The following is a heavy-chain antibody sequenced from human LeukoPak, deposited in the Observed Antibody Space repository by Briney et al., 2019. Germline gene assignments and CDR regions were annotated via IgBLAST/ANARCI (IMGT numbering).Heavy chain of an antibody. CDR1: GFTFTTYA. J-gene: IGHJ5*02. V-gene: IGHV3-30-3*01. CDR2: ISYNGSNE. CDR3: ARGGTYYYDSSGFDP. Sequence: GRSLRLSCAASGFTFTTYAMHWVRQAPGKGLEWVAVISYNGSNEYYADSVKGRFTIYRDSSKNTLYLQMNSLRVEDTAVYYCARGGTYYYDSSGFDPWGQGTLVTVSS. D-gene: IGHD3-22*01.